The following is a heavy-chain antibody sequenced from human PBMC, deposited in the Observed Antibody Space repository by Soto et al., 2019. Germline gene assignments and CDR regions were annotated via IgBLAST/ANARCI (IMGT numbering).Heavy chain of an antibody. V-gene: IGHV1-69*12. CDR3: ARVGWSGGSCYGGCIFDY. D-gene: IGHD2-15*01. Sequence: QVQLVQSGAEVKKPGSSVKVSCKASGGTFSSYAISWVRQAPGQGLEWMGGIIPIFGTANYAQKFQGRVTITADDSTTTAYMELSSLRSEDTAVYYCARVGWSGGSCYGGCIFDYWGQGTLVTVSS. J-gene: IGHJ4*02. CDR1: GGTFSSYA. CDR2: IIPIFGTA.